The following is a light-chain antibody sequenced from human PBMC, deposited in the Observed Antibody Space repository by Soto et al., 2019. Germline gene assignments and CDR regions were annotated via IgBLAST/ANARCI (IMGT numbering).Light chain of an antibody. V-gene: IGKV3-20*01. CDR2: GAS. CDR3: QQYSDSLGT. J-gene: IGKJ1*01. Sequence: EIVLTQSPCTLSLSPGERATLSCRASQTVTSSYLAWYQQKPGQAPRLLIYGASSRATGIPDRFRGSGSGTDFTLTISRLAPEDFALYFCQQYSDSLGTFGQGTKVDIK. CDR1: QTVTSSY.